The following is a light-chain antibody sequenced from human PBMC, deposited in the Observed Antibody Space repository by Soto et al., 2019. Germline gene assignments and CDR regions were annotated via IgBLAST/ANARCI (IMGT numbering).Light chain of an antibody. CDR2: DVS. V-gene: IGKV1-5*01. CDR1: QSISDS. J-gene: IGKJ1*01. Sequence: DIQMTQSPSTLSASVGYRFTITCRASQSISDSLAWYQQKPGKAPDLLISDVSKLERGVASRFSGSGSGTEFTLTISSMQPDDLATYYCQQYHGFSRTFGQGTKVDIK. CDR3: QQYHGFSRT.